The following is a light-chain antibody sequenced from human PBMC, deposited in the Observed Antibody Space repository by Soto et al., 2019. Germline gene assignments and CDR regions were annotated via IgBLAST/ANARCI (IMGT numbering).Light chain of an antibody. CDR1: QSVSRR. CDR3: QHYGETPIT. Sequence: EIVLTQSPGTLSLSPGGRATLSCRASQSVSRRLAWYQHRPGQSPRLLISGASMRASGVPVRFSGSGSGTDFTLTISRLEPEDFADYYCQHYGETPITFGQGTRLEV. CDR2: GAS. J-gene: IGKJ5*01. V-gene: IGKV3-20*01.